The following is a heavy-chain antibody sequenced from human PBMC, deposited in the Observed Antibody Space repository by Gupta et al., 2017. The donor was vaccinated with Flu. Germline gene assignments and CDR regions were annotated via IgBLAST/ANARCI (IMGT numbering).Heavy chain of an antibody. D-gene: IGHD5-12*01. J-gene: IGHJ4*02. CDR3: ARGHLRRTLATTGLDY. CDR1: YA. Sequence: YAMHWVRQAPGKGLEWVSGISGSSGSIGCADSVRGRFTISRDNAKNSLFLQMNSLRPEDTALYYCARGHLRRTLATTGLDYWGQGILVTVSS. V-gene: IGHV3-9*01. CDR2: ISGSSGSI.